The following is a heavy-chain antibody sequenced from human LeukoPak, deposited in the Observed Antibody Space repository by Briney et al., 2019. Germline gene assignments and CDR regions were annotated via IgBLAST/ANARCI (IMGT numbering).Heavy chain of an antibody. J-gene: IGHJ4*02. CDR3: ARGASGCSSTSCSFDY. Sequence: EPSETLSLTCAVYGGSFTGYYWSWIRQPPGKGLEWIGEINHSGSTNYNPSLKSRVTISVDTSKNQFSLKLSSVTAADTAVYFCARGASGCSSTSCSFDYWGQGTLVTVSS. V-gene: IGHV4-34*01. D-gene: IGHD2-2*01. CDR1: GGSFTGYY. CDR2: INHSGST.